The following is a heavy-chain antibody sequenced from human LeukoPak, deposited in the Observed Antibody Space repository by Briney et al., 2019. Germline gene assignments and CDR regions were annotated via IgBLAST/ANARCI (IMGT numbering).Heavy chain of an antibody. CDR2: RHYSGST. V-gene: IGHV4-59*01. D-gene: IGHD3-16*01. CDR1: VCSISSYY. CDR3: ARVRGDFETD. J-gene: IGHJ1*01. Sequence: SETLSLTCSVSVCSISSYYWTWIRQPPGKGLEWIGYRHYSGSTTYNPSLKSRVNISVDTSKSQFSLKLLSVTAADTAIYYCARVRGDFETDWGQGTLVTVSS.